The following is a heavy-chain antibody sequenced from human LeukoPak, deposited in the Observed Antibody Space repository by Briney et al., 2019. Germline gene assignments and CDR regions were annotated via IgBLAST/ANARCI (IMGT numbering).Heavy chain of an antibody. D-gene: IGHD2-2*01. Sequence: ASVKVSCKASGGTFSSYAISWVRQAPGQGLEWMGGIIPIFGTANYAQKFQGRVTITADESTSTAYMELSSLRSEDTAVYYCARTTPKPAAMGGYYYYYMDVWDKGTTVTVSS. V-gene: IGHV1-69*13. CDR1: GGTFSSYA. CDR2: IIPIFGTA. CDR3: ARTTPKPAAMGGYYYYYMDV. J-gene: IGHJ6*03.